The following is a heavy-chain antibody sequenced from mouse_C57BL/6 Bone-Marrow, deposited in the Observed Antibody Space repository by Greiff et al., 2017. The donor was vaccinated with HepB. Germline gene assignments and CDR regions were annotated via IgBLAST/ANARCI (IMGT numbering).Heavy chain of an antibody. CDR3: ARPMIRAWFAY. J-gene: IGHJ3*01. CDR1: GFTFSDYG. D-gene: IGHD2-4*01. Sequence: EVQVVESGGGLVKPGGSLKLSCAASGFTFSDYGMHWVRQAPEKGLEWVSYISSGSSTIYYADTVKGRFTISRDNAKNTLFLQMTSLRSEDTAMYYCARPMIRAWFAYWGQGTRVTVSA. V-gene: IGHV5-17*01. CDR2: ISSGSSTI.